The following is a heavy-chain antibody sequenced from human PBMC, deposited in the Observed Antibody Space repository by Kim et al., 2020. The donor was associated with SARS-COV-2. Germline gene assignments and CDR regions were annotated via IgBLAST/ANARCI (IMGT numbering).Heavy chain of an antibody. J-gene: IGHJ4*02. V-gene: IGHV3-11*01. D-gene: IGHD6-13*01. CDR3: ARGFPFKYSSSWYYFDY. Sequence: VKGRFTNSRDNAKNSLYLQMNSLRAEDTAVYYCARGFPFKYSSSWYYFDYWGQGTLVTVSS.